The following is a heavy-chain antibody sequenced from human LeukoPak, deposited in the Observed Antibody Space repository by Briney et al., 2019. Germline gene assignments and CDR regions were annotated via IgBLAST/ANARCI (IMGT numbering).Heavy chain of an antibody. Sequence: ASVKVSCKASGYTFTSYGISWVRQAPGQGLEWMGWISAYSGKTNYAHKLQGRVTMTTETSTNTAYMELRSLTSDDTAVYYCARGTSIAIIGKDWGQGTLVTVSS. CDR1: GYTFTSYG. D-gene: IGHD6-13*01. J-gene: IGHJ4*02. CDR3: ARGTSIAIIGKD. V-gene: IGHV1-18*01. CDR2: ISAYSGKT.